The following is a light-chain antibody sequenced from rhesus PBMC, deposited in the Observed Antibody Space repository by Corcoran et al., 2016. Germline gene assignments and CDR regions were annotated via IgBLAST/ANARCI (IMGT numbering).Light chain of an antibody. CDR3: QQGDSNPFT. CDR1: QGISSY. J-gene: IGKJ3*01. V-gene: IGKV1-32*02. Sequence: DIQMSQSPSSLSASVGDRVNITCRASQGISSYLNWYQQKPGKAPKLLVYYANMWGSGVPSRFSGSGSRTDFTITISSLQPEDVATDYCQQGDSNPFTFGPGTKLDIK. CDR2: YAN.